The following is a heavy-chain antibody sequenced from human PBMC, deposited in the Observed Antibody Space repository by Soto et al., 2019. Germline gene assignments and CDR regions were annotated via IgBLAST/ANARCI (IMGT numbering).Heavy chain of an antibody. D-gene: IGHD6-19*01. CDR3: ARDRSGWYDF. V-gene: IGHV1-18*01. CDR2: IRPHNGYT. J-gene: IGHJ5*01. CDR1: GYTFTTIR. Sequence: QVQLVQSAAEVRKPGASVKVSCKASGYTFTTIRLSWVRQAPGQGLEWMGWIRPHNGYTQYAQKFQGRVTMTADTSTTTAYMEVRSLRPDDTAVFYCARDRSGWYDFWGQGTLVTVSS.